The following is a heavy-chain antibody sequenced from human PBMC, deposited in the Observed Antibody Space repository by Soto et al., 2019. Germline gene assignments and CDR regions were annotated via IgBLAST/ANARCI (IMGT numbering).Heavy chain of an antibody. CDR1: GGSISSGDYY. D-gene: IGHD6-13*01. Sequence: QVQLQESGPGLVKPSQTLSLTCTVSGGSISSGDYYWSWIRQPPGKGLEWIGYIYYSGSTYYNPSLNSRVTISVDTSKNQFSLKLRSVTAADTAVYYCASEIAGGNTYYFDYWGQGILVTVSS. CDR3: ASEIAGGNTYYFDY. J-gene: IGHJ4*02. CDR2: IYYSGST. V-gene: IGHV4-30-4*01.